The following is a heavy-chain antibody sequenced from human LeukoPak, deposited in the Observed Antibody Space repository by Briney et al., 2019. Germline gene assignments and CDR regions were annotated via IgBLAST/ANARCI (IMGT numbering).Heavy chain of an antibody. D-gene: IGHD5-24*01. CDR2: ISGNGIST. J-gene: IGHJ4*02. Sequence: GGSLRLSCAASAFSFSSYAMTWVRQAPGKGLEWVSGISGNGISTYYADSVKGRFTISRDNSKNTLFLQMNSLRAEDTAVYYCAKREARSFEFWGQGTLVTVSS. CDR3: AKREARSFEF. V-gene: IGHV3-23*01. CDR1: AFSFSSYA.